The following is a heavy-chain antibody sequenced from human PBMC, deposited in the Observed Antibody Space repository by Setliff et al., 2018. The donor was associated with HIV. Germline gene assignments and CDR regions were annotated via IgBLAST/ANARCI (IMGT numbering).Heavy chain of an antibody. J-gene: IGHJ1*01. Sequence: GASVKVSCKASGGTFNTYVISWLRQAPGPGLEWVGGIIPILGVANYAQKFQGRLTITADESATTVYMEMSGLTSEDTAIYYCARGADASGYFYREYFQHWGQGTLVTVSS. CDR2: IIPILGVA. V-gene: IGHV1-69*10. CDR3: ARGADASGYFYREYFQH. CDR1: GGTFNTYV. D-gene: IGHD3-22*01.